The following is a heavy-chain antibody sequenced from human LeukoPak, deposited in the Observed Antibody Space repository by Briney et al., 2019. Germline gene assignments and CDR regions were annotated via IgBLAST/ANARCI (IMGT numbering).Heavy chain of an antibody. CDR3: ARVMVVAATDDAFDI. D-gene: IGHD2-15*01. CDR2: INPSGGST. V-gene: IGHV1-46*01. CDR1: GYTFTSYY. J-gene: IGHJ3*02. Sequence: ASVKVSCKASGYTFTSYYMHWVRQAPGQGLEWMGIINPSGGSTRYAQELQGRVTMTRDTSTSTVYTELSSLRSEDTAVYYCARVMVVAATDDAFDIWGQGTMVTVSS.